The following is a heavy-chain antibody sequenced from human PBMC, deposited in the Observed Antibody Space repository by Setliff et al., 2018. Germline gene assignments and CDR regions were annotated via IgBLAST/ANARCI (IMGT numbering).Heavy chain of an antibody. J-gene: IGHJ3*02. Sequence: PSETLSLTCSVSGGSISTHRWSWIRQPPGKGLEWIGSINYSGTTHYNPSLKGRGTMSVDTSKNQFSLRLSSVTAADTAVYYCARGRQRGGYCSGSSCSGAFEIWGQGTMVTVSS. V-gene: IGHV4-59*11. CDR2: INYSGTT. D-gene: IGHD2-15*01. CDR1: GGSISTHR. CDR3: ARGRQRGGYCSGSSCSGAFEI.